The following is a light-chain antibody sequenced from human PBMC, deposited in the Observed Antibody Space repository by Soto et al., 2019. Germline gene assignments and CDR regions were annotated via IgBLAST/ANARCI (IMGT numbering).Light chain of an antibody. J-gene: IGLJ2*01. Sequence: QYVLTQPASVSGSPGQSITISCTGTSSDVGSYNLVSWYQQHPGKAPKLMIYEVSKRPSGVSNRFSGSKSGNTASLTISGLQAEDEADYYCCSYAGSSTFGVVFGGGTKLTVL. CDR1: SSDVGSYNL. V-gene: IGLV2-23*02. CDR2: EVS. CDR3: CSYAGSSTFGVV.